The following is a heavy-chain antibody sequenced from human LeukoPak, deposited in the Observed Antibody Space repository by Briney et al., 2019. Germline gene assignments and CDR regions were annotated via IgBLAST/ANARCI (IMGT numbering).Heavy chain of an antibody. J-gene: IGHJ3*02. CDR3: ARLIWGGDAFDI. Sequence: GGSPRLSCAASGFTFSSYSMNWVRQAPGKGLEWVSSISSSSSYIYYADSVKGRFTISRDNAKNSLYLQMNSLRAEDTAVYYCARLIWGGDAFDIWGQGTMVTVSS. CDR2: ISSSSSYI. CDR1: GFTFSSYS. D-gene: IGHD3-16*01. V-gene: IGHV3-21*01.